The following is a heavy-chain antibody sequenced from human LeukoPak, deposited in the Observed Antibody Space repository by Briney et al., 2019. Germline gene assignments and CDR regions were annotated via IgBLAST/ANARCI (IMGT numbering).Heavy chain of an antibody. Sequence: SETLSLTCTVSGGSISGYYWTWIQQSPGKRPEWLAYVRYTGTPNYNPSLKSRVTISVDTSKNQFSLTLTSVTAADTAVYYCARHVAPDMDYFDYWGPGTLVTVSP. CDR3: ARHVAPDMDYFDY. J-gene: IGHJ4*02. CDR2: VRYTGTP. CDR1: GGSISGYY. D-gene: IGHD2-15*01. V-gene: IGHV4-59*08.